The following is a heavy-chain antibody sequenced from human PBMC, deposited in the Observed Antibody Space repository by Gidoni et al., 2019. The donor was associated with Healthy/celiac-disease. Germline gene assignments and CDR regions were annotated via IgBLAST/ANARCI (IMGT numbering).Heavy chain of an antibody. Sequence: QVQLVRSGAEVKKPGASVTVYCKDSGDTHTELSMHWVRQAPGKGLEWMGGFDPEDGETIYAQKFQRRVTMTEDTSTDIAYMELSSLRSEDTALYYCATVIPTPTYDIPNSIWFDPWGQGTLVTVSS. CDR1: GDTHTELS. J-gene: IGHJ5*02. CDR2: FDPEDGET. D-gene: IGHD3-9*01. V-gene: IGHV1-24*01. CDR3: ATVIPTPTYDIPNSIWFDP.